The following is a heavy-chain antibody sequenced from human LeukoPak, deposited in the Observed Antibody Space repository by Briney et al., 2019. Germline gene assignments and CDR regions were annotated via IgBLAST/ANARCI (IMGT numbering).Heavy chain of an antibody. CDR3: AKAGRYGDYDY. J-gene: IGHJ4*02. CDR2: ISWNSGNI. V-gene: IGHV3-9*01. Sequence: PGGSLRLSCAASGFTFDDYAMPWVRQAPGKGLEWVSGISWNSGNIGYADSVKGRFTISRDNAKNSLYLQMNSLRAEDTALYYCAKAGRYGDYDYWGQGTLVTVSS. D-gene: IGHD4-17*01. CDR1: GFTFDDYA.